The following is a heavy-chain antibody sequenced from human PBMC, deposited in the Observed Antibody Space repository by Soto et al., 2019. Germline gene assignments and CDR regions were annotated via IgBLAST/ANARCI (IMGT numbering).Heavy chain of an antibody. Sequence: GGSLRLSCAASGFTFSSFAMSWVRQAPGRGLEWVSGISGSGGDRYYGDPVKGRFTISRDNSKDTVYLQMNRLRAEDTAMYYCANHICGGYYSAFDIWGQGTMVTVSS. V-gene: IGHV3-23*01. D-gene: IGHD2-15*01. CDR1: GFTFSSFA. CDR2: ISGSGGDR. J-gene: IGHJ3*02. CDR3: ANHICGGYYSAFDI.